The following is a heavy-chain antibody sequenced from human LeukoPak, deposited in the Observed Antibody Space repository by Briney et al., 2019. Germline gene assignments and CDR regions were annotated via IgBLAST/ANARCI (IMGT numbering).Heavy chain of an antibody. D-gene: IGHD6-13*01. CDR1: GFTFSSYA. V-gene: IGHV3-23*01. CDR3: AREAPKAAAGPGDY. J-gene: IGHJ4*02. CDR2: ISGTDTST. Sequence: PGGSLRLSCAASGFTFSSYAMSWVRQAPGKGLEWVSVISGTDTSTNYADSVKGRFTISRDNAKNSLYLQMNSLRAEDTAVYYCAREAPKAAAGPGDYWGQGTLVTVSS.